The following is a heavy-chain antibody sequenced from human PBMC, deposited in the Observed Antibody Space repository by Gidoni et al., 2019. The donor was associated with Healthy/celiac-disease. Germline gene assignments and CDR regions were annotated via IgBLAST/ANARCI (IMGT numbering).Heavy chain of an antibody. J-gene: IGHJ5*02. V-gene: IGHV3-66*01. CDR2: IYSGGST. Sequence: EVQLVESGGGLVQPGGSLRLSCAASGFTVSSNYMSWVRQAPGKGLEWVSVIYSGGSTYYADSVKGRFTISRDNSKNTLYLQMNSLRAEDTAVYYCARSDTAPNWFDPWGQGTLVTVSS. CDR1: GFTVSSNY. CDR3: ARSDTAPNWFDP. D-gene: IGHD5-18*01.